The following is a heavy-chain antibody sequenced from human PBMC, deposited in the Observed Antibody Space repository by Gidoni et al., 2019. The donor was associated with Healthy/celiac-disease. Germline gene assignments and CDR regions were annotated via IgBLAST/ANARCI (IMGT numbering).Heavy chain of an antibody. CDR3: ASDSGSYPTSQLYYYYGMDV. Sequence: QVQLVQSGAEVKKPGSSVKVSCKTSGGTFSSYAISWVRQAPGQGLEWRGGIIPIFGTANYAQKFQGRVTITADESTSTAYMELSSLRSEDTAVYYCASDSGSYPTSQLYYYYGMDVWGQGTTVTVSS. V-gene: IGHV1-69*01. CDR1: GGTFSSYA. CDR2: IIPIFGTA. D-gene: IGHD1-26*01. J-gene: IGHJ6*02.